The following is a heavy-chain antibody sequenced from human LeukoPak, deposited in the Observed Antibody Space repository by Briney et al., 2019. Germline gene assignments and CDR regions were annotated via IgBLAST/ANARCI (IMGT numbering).Heavy chain of an antibody. CDR3: ARDHPGENWFDP. J-gene: IGHJ5*02. CDR2: INPNSGGT. Sequence: ASVKVSCKASGYTFTGYYMHWVRQAPGQGLEWMGWINPNSGGTNYAQKLQGRVTMTTDTSTSTAYMELRSLRSDDTAVYYCARDHPGENWFDPWGQGTLVTVSS. D-gene: IGHD3-16*01. CDR1: GYTFTGYY. V-gene: IGHV1-2*02.